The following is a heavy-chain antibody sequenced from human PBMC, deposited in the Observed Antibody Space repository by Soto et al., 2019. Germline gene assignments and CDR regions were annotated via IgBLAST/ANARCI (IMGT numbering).Heavy chain of an antibody. CDR3: ARDKWDYDSSGYYYLRRDYYYYYGMDV. V-gene: IGHV4-31*03. J-gene: IGHJ6*02. Sequence: PSETLSLTCTASGGSISSGGYYWSWIRQHPGKGLEWIGYIYYSGSTYYNPSPKSRVTISVDTSKNQFSLKLSSVTAADTAVYYCARDKWDYDSSGYYYLRRDYYYYYGMDVWGQGTTVTVSS. D-gene: IGHD3-22*01. CDR1: GGSISSGGYY. CDR2: IYYSGST.